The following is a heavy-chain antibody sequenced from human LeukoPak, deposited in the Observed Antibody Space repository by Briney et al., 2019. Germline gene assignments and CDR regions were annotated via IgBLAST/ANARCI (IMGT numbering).Heavy chain of an antibody. D-gene: IGHD6-13*01. CDR1: GGSFSGYY. Sequence: SETLSLTCAVYGGSFSGYYWSWIRQPPGKGLEWIGEINHSGSTNYNPSLKSRVTISVDTSKNQFSLKLSSVTAADTAVYYCARENAAAGPMPTYYFDYWGQGTLVTVSS. V-gene: IGHV4-34*01. CDR2: INHSGST. J-gene: IGHJ4*02. CDR3: ARENAAAGPMPTYYFDY.